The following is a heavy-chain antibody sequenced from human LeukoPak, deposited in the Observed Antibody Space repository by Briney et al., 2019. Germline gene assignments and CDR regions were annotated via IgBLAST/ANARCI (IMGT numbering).Heavy chain of an antibody. Sequence: PGGSLRLSCAASGFTFSSYEMNWVRQAPGKGLEWVSYISRSGSTIYYADSVKGRFTISRDNAKNSLYLQMNSLRAEDTALYYCAREVVAAAGNPSDYWGQGTLVTVSS. D-gene: IGHD6-13*01. CDR2: ISRSGSTI. V-gene: IGHV3-48*03. CDR1: GFTFSSYE. J-gene: IGHJ4*02. CDR3: AREVVAAAGNPSDY.